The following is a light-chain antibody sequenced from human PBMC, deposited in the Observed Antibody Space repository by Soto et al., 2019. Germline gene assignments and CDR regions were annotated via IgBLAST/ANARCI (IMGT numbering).Light chain of an antibody. J-gene: IGKJ5*01. CDR2: ATS. CDR1: HSVSSSS. V-gene: IGKV3-20*01. Sequence: VLTQSPGTLSLSPGERATLSCMASHSVSSSSLAWYQQKPGQAPRLLLYATSSRATGIPVRFSGGGSGTDFTLTISRLEPEDSAVYYCQQYGGSPLLTCGQGTRLEIK. CDR3: QQYGGSPLLT.